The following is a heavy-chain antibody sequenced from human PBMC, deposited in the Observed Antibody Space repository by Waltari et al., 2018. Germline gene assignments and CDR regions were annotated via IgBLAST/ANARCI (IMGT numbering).Heavy chain of an antibody. J-gene: IGHJ4*02. CDR1: GYTFTGYY. V-gene: IGHV1-2*02. D-gene: IGHD2-2*02. Sequence: QVQLVQSGAEVKKPGASVKVSCKASGYTFTGYYIHWVRQAPGQGLEWMGWINPNSGGTNYAQKFQGRVTMTRDTSISTAYMELSRLRSDDTAVYYCARISALSAIACSTTNCYTGGDFWGQGSLVTVSS. CDR3: ARISALSAIACSTTNCYTGGDF. CDR2: INPNSGGT.